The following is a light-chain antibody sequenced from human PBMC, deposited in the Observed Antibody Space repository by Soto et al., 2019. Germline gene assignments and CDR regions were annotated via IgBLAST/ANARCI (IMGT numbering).Light chain of an antibody. CDR3: SSYTSITAYI. CDR1: SSDVGGYNY. Sequence: QSALTQPASVSGSPGQSITISCTGTSSDVGGYNYVSWYQQHPGDAPKLMIYHVTNRPSGVSDRFSGSKSGNTASLTISGLQAEDEAHYYCSSYTSITAYIFGTGTKLTVL. V-gene: IGLV2-14*03. CDR2: HVT. J-gene: IGLJ1*01.